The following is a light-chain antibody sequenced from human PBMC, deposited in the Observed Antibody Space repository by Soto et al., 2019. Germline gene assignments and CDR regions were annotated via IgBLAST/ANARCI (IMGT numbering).Light chain of an antibody. J-gene: IGLJ3*02. CDR2: EVS. V-gene: IGLV2-14*01. CDR1: IHYDF. CDR3: GSHAGNSNLV. Sequence: QSVLTQPASVSGSPGQSITISCTGYIHYDFVSWYQQHPGTAPKLVIYEVSNRPSGTSDRFSGSKSGHTASLTISGLQTEDEAVYYCGSHAGNSNLVFGGGTKLTVL.